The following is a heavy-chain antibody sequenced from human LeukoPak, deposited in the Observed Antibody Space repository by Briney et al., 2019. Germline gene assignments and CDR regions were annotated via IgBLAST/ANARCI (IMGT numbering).Heavy chain of an antibody. CDR3: ARRVTEYQLTTYNWFDP. V-gene: IGHV4-39*01. D-gene: IGHD2-2*01. Sequence: SETLSLTCTVSGGSISSSSYYWGWIRQPPGKGLEWIGSIYYSGSTYYNPSLKSRVTISVDTSKNQFSLKLSSVTAADTAVYYCARRVTEYQLTTYNWFDPWGQGTLVTVSS. J-gene: IGHJ5*02. CDR2: IYYSGST. CDR1: GGSISSSSYY.